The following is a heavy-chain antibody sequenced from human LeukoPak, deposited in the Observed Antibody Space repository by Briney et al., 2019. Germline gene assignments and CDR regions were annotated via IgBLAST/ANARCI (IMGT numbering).Heavy chain of an antibody. D-gene: IGHD6-19*01. CDR2: TYYRSKWYN. J-gene: IGHJ5*02. Sequence: QTLSLTCAISGDSVSSNSAARNWIGQSPSRGLEWLGRTYYRSKWYNDYAVSVRSRITINPDTSKNQFSLQLNSVTPEDTAVYYCARDSSGWSLNWFDPWGQGTLVTVSS. V-gene: IGHV6-1*01. CDR1: GDSVSSNSAA. CDR3: ARDSSGWSLNWFDP.